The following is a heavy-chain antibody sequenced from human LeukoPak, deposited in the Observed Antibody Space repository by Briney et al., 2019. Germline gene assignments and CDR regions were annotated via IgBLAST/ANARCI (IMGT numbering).Heavy chain of an antibody. CDR3: ARGGSTGTVDY. V-gene: IGHV4-39*01. J-gene: IGHJ4*02. CDR2: IYYSGST. Sequence: KPSETLSLTCTVSGGSISSSSYYWGWIRQPPGKGLEWIGSIYYSGSTYYNPSLKSRVTISVDTSKNQFSLKLSSVTTADTAVYYCARGGSTGTVDYWGQGTLVTVSS. D-gene: IGHD1/OR15-1a*01. CDR1: GGSISSSSYY.